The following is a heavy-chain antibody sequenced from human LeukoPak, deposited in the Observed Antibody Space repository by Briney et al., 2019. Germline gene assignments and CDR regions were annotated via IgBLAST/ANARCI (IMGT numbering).Heavy chain of an antibody. J-gene: IGHJ4*02. V-gene: IGHV3-74*01. Sequence: PGGTLRLSCAASGFTFNNYGMSWVRQAPGKGLVWVSRINSDGSSTSYADSVKGRFTISRDNAKNTLYLQMNSLRAEDTAVYYCARDRKVVPAATVDYWGQGTLVTVSS. CDR3: ARDRKVVPAATVDY. CDR1: GFTFNNYG. CDR2: INSDGSST. D-gene: IGHD2-2*01.